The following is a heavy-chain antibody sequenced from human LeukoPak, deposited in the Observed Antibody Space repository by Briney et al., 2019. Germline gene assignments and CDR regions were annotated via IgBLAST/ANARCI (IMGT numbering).Heavy chain of an antibody. CDR1: GGSISSGGYS. CDR3: ARGPASRGWFDP. CDR2: IYHSGST. J-gene: IGHJ5*02. V-gene: IGHV4-30-2*01. D-gene: IGHD2-15*01. Sequence: PSQTLSLTCAVSGGSISSGGYSWGWIRQPPGKGLEWIGYIYHSGSTYHNPSLKSRVTISVDRSKNQFSLKLSSVTAADTAGYYCARGPASRGWFDPWGQGTLVTVSS.